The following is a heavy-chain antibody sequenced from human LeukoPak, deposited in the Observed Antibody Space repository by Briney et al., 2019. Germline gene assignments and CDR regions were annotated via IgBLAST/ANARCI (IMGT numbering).Heavy chain of an antibody. CDR2: IKEDGSDE. CDR1: GFTFSSYW. CDR3: AREGYGEPFDS. V-gene: IGHV3-7*04. Sequence: GGSLRLSCAASGFTFSSYWMSWVRQAPGKGLEWVANIKEDGSDEYYLHSVKGRFTISRDNAKNSLYLQMNSLRADDTAVYYCAREGYGEPFDSWGQGTLVTVSS. D-gene: IGHD4-17*01. J-gene: IGHJ4*02.